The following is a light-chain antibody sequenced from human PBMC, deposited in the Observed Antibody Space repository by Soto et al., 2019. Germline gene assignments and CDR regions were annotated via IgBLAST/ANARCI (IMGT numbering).Light chain of an antibody. Sequence: DIQMTQSPSSLSASVGDRVTITCRASQDISNYLAWDQQKPGKVPKVLIYAISTLQSRVPSRFSGSGSGTDFTLTISSLQPEDVATYYYQKYNRALLAFGRGTKVEIK. CDR3: QKYNRALLA. CDR2: AIS. V-gene: IGKV1-27*01. J-gene: IGKJ4*01. CDR1: QDISNY.